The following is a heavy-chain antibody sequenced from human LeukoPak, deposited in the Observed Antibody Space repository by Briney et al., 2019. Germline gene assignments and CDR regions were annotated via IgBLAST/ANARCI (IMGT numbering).Heavy chain of an antibody. J-gene: IGHJ4*02. Sequence: GGSLRLSCAASGFTFSNYGMSWVRQAPGKGLEWVSVISGSGGSTYYVDSVKGRFTISRDNSKNTLYLQMNSLRVEDTAVYYCAKELVTGLLARGHWGQGTLVTVSS. CDR2: ISGSGGST. V-gene: IGHV3-23*01. CDR1: GFTFSNYG. CDR3: AKELVTGLLARGH. D-gene: IGHD2-21*02.